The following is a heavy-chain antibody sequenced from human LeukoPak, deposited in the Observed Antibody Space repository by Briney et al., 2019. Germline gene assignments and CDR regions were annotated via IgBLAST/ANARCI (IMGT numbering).Heavy chain of an antibody. J-gene: IGHJ4*02. CDR3: AKRFCSATRCFHFDH. Sequence: GGSLRLSCAAFGLTFAGYDMSWVRQAPGKGLEWVSTISASGDNTYYAGSVKGRFTISRDNSKNTLYLQMDSLRAEDTAVYYCAKRFCSATRCFHFDHWGQGTLVSLSS. CDR1: GLTFAGYD. V-gene: IGHV3-23*01. D-gene: IGHD2-2*01. CDR2: ISASGDNT.